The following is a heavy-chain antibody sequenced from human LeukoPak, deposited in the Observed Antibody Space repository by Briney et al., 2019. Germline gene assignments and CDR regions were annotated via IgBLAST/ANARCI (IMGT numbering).Heavy chain of an antibody. CDR3: GRYQLPDY. D-gene: IGHD2-2*01. J-gene: IGHJ4*02. CDR2: IYYSGST. CDR1: GGSISSYY. Sequence: SETLSLTCTVSGGSISSYYWSWIRQPAGKGLEWIGYIYYSGSTKYNPSLKSRVTISLDTSKNQFSLRLSSVTAADTAVYYCGRYQLPDYWGQGTLVTVSS. V-gene: IGHV4-59*01.